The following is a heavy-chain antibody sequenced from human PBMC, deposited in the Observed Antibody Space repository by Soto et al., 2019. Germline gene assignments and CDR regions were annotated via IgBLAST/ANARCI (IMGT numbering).Heavy chain of an antibody. D-gene: IGHD6-19*01. J-gene: IGHJ4*02. CDR1: GGSIIRYY. CDR2: IYYSGST. V-gene: IGHV4-59*08. CDR3: AGQDYRSVYDY. Sequence: SETLPLTCTVSGGSIIRYYWSWILQPPGKVLEWIGYIYYSGSTNYNPSLKSRVTISVDTSKNQFSLKLSSVTAADTAVYYCAGQDYRSVYDYCGQGSLVTVSS.